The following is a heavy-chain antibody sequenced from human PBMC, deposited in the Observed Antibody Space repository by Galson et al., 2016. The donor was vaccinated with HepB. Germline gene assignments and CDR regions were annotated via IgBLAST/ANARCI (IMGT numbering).Heavy chain of an antibody. V-gene: IGHV1-3*01. CDR1: GYTFTNYE. Sequence: SVKVSCKASGYTFTNYEIHWVRQAAGQGLEWMGWINPLYGNTRYSQKFQGRVIITRDTSASTVHMVLSSLRSEDTAVYYCARDISIANGHMDVWGQGTTVTVSS. CDR2: INPLYGNT. CDR3: ARDISIANGHMDV. J-gene: IGHJ6*02. D-gene: IGHD6-6*01.